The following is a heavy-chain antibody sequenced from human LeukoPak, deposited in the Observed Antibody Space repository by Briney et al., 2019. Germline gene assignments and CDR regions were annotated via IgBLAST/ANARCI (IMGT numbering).Heavy chain of an antibody. Sequence: GGSLRLSCAASGFTFSSYWMSWVRQAPGKGLEWVSVIYSGGSTYYADSVKGRFTISRDNSKNTLYLQMNSLRAEDTAVYYCARVRLLRYYYGSGSRPVYWGQGTLVTVSS. V-gene: IGHV3-66*01. D-gene: IGHD3-10*01. CDR3: ARVRLLRYYYGSGSRPVY. J-gene: IGHJ4*02. CDR1: GFTFSSYW. CDR2: IYSGGST.